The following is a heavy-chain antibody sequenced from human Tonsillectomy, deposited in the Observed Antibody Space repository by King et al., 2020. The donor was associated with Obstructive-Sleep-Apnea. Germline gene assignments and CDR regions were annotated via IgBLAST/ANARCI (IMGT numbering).Heavy chain of an antibody. CDR2: IYDNGST. V-gene: IGHV4-4*07. CDR3: ARGGELPLDY. Sequence: QLQESGPGLVKPSETLSLTCTVSGGSTRNYYWSWIRQPAGKGLEWIGRIYDNGSTNYNPSLKRRVTMSVDTSKSQFSLRLSSMTAADTAVYYCARGGELPLDYWGQGTLVTVSS. J-gene: IGHJ4*02. CDR1: GGSTRNYY. D-gene: IGHD3-10*01.